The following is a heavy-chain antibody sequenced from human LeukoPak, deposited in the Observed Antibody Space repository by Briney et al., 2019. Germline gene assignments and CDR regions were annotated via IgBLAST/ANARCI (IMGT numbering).Heavy chain of an antibody. CDR3: ARGATATSGSYYTSYFDY. D-gene: IGHD3-10*01. V-gene: IGHV4-59*01. J-gene: IGHJ4*02. CDR1: GGSNSSYY. CDR2: IYDSGIT. Sequence: SETLSLTCTVSGGSNSSYYWSWIRQPPGKGLEWIGYIYDSGITNYNPSLKSRVTISVDTSKTQFSLNLSSVTAADTAFYYCARGATATSGSYYTSYFDYWGQGTLVTVSS.